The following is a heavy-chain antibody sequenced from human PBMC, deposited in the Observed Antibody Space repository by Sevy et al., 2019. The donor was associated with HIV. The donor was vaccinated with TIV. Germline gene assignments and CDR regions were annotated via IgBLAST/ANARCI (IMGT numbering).Heavy chain of an antibody. J-gene: IGHJ4*02. CDR2: ITPNSGGT. D-gene: IGHD2-21*02. CDR1: GYTFTGYY. Sequence: ASVKVSCKASGYTFTGYYMHWVRQAPGQELEWMGWITPNSGGTIYAQKFQGRVTMTRDTSISTAYMELSRLRSDDTAVYYCARGRYLVVTAIHSGLGYWGQGTLVTVSS. CDR3: ARGRYLVVTAIHSGLGY. V-gene: IGHV1-2*02.